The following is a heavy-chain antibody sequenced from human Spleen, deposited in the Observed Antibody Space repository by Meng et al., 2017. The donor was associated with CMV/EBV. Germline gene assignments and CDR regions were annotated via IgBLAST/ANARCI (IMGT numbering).Heavy chain of an antibody. J-gene: IGHJ4*02. Sequence: SLKISCAASGFTFDDYAMHWVRQAPGKGLEWVSGISWNSGSIGYADSVKGRFTISRDNAKNSLYLQMNSLRAEDTALYYCAKDGTTGGATGFDYWGQGTLVTVSS. D-gene: IGHD4-11*01. V-gene: IGHV3-9*01. CDR2: ISWNSGSI. CDR3: AKDGTTGGATGFDY. CDR1: GFTFDDYA.